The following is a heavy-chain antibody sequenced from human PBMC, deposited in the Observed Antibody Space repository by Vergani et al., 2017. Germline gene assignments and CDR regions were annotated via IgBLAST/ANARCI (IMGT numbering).Heavy chain of an antibody. J-gene: IGHJ6*03. Sequence: QVQLQQWGAGLLKPSETLSLTCAVYGGAFSNFFWSWIRPPPGKGLEWIGEINHSGRLNYNPSLKSRVTIAIDTSKNQFSLKLSSVTAADTAVYYCARATTVRYYYYYMDVWGKGTTVTVSS. CDR2: INHSGRL. CDR3: ARATTVRYYYYYMDV. V-gene: IGHV4-34*01. D-gene: IGHD4-11*01. CDR1: GGAFSNFF.